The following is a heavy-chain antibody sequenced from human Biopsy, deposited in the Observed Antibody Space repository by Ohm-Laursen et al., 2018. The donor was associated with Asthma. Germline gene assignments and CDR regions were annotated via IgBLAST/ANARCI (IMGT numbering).Heavy chain of an antibody. CDR1: GGTFSNFA. D-gene: IGHD6-19*01. V-gene: IGHV1-69*13. CDR3: ARCQVGYSSGWSLLLKKIYYSGMGV. J-gene: IGHJ6*02. CDR2: ITTVFGTT. Sequence: SVHVSCKVPGGTFSNFAISWVRQAPGQGLEWLGGITTVFGTTNKAQKFQGRVTITADESTSTAYMEVTSLRSEDTAIYYCARCQVGYSSGWSLLLKKIYYSGMGVWGQGTAVTASS.